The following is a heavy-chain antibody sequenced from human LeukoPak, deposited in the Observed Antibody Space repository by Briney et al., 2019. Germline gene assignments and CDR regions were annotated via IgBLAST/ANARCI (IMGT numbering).Heavy chain of an antibody. CDR2: ISSSGSTI. Sequence: PGGSLRLSCAASGFTFSSYAMHWVRQAPGKGLEWVSYISSSGSTIYYADSVKGRFTISRDNSKNTLYLQMNSLRAEDTAVYYCAKEGNYYGSGNNWFDPWGQGTLVTVSS. V-gene: IGHV3-48*01. J-gene: IGHJ5*02. D-gene: IGHD3-10*01. CDR3: AKEGNYYGSGNNWFDP. CDR1: GFTFSSYA.